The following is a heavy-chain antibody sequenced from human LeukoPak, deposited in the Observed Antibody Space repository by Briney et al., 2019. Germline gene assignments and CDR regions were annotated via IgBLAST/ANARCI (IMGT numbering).Heavy chain of an antibody. D-gene: IGHD5-12*01. CDR2: IDPSDSYT. V-gene: IGHV5-10-1*01. J-gene: IGHJ3*02. CDR1: GHSFTSYW. CDR3: ARRKSGYDLDAFDI. Sequence: GESLKISCKGSGHSFTSYWISWVRQMPGKGLEWMGRIDPSDSYTNYSPSFQGHVTISADKSISTAYLQWSSLKASDTAMYYCARRKSGYDLDAFDIWGQGTMVTVSS.